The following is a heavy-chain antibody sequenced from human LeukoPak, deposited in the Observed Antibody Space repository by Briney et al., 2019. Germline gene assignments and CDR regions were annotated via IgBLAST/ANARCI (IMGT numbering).Heavy chain of an antibody. CDR3: ARDLVGGSFDY. Sequence: PGGSLRLSCAASGFTLSSYSMNWVRQAPGKGLEWVSSISSSSSYIYYADSVKGRFTISIDNAKNSLYLQMNSLRAEDTAVYYCARDLVGGSFDYWGQGTLVTVSS. D-gene: IGHD1-26*01. V-gene: IGHV3-21*01. J-gene: IGHJ4*02. CDR1: GFTLSSYS. CDR2: ISSSSSYI.